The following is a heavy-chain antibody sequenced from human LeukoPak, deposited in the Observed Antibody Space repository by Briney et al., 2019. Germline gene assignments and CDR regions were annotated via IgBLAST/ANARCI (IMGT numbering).Heavy chain of an antibody. V-gene: IGHV4-31*03. CDR3: ARDLAAAGSFDP. J-gene: IGHJ5*02. CDR2: IYYSGST. D-gene: IGHD6-13*01. CDR1: NDSITSGAYY. Sequence: PSQTLSLTCTVSNDSITSGAYYWTWIRQHPGKGLEWIGYIYYSGSTYYNPSLKSRISMSVDTSKNQSSLKLNSVTAADTAVYYCARDLAAAGSFDPWGQGTLVTVSS.